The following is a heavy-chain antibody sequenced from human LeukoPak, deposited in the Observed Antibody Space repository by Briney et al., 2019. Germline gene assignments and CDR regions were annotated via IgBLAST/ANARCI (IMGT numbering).Heavy chain of an antibody. CDR1: DDSISSASYS. D-gene: IGHD6-13*01. CDR3: ARSYSSSSVLSYYYFYIDV. Sequence: SETLSLTCTVSDDSISSASYSRSWIRQPPGRGLEWIGRIYTSGSTNYNPSLTRRVAISVYTSKNHYSLKLRSVPAADTAVYDCARSYSSSSVLSYYYFYIDVWGKGTTVTVSS. J-gene: IGHJ6*03. V-gene: IGHV4-61*02. CDR2: IYTSGST.